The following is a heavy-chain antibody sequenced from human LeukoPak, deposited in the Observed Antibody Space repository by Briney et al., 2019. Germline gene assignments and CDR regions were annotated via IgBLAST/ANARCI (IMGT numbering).Heavy chain of an antibody. CDR1: GYSISSYY. V-gene: IGHV4-59*01. Sequence: SSETLSLTYTVSGYSISSYYWSWIRQPPGKGLEWIGYVHYSGSINYNPSLKSRVTISVDTSKNQFSLKLSSVTAADTAVYYCARTTEEYYGSGKFRRYYSYYYYMDVWGKGTTVTVSS. CDR3: ARTTEEYYGSGKFRRYYSYYYYMDV. CDR2: VHYSGSI. J-gene: IGHJ6*03. D-gene: IGHD3-10*01.